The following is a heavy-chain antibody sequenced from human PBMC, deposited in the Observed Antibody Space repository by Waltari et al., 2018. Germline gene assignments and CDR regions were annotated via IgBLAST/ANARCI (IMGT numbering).Heavy chain of an antibody. V-gene: IGHV3-74*01. CDR2: ITSDGSRT. CDR3: ASHRPGGYGMDV. CDR1: GFTFSTYW. D-gene: IGHD2-15*01. Sequence: VQLVESGGGLVQPGGSLRLSCEASGFTFSTYWMCWVRQVPGKGLVWVSTITSDGSRTRYADSGKGRFPISRDNAKNTLYLQTNSLRAEETAVYYCASHRPGGYGMDVWGHGTTVTVSS. J-gene: IGHJ6*02.